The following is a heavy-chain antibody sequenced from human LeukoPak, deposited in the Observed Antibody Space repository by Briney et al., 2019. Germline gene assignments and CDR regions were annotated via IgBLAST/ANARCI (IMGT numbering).Heavy chain of an antibody. CDR2: IKQDGGET. CDR3: ARDLTSYDSSGPSYFDY. D-gene: IGHD3-22*01. J-gene: IGHJ4*02. Sequence: PGGSLRLSCAASGFTFSNYWMSLVRQAPGKGLEWVANIKQDGGETYFVDSVKGRFTVSRDNAKNSLYLQMNSLRAEDTAIYYCARDLTSYDSSGPSYFDYWGQGTLVTVSS. CDR1: GFTFSNYW. V-gene: IGHV3-7*01.